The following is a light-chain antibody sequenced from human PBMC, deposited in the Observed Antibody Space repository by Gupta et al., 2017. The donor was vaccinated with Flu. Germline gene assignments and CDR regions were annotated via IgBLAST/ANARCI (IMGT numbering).Light chain of an antibody. CDR3: QQDKHWPIT. J-gene: IGKJ4*01. Sequence: PATRFLSPGERATLSCRANQGVDGNLAWYQQRRGQAPRLLIFGASARATGFPDRFSGSGSGTXFTLTIXSLQSEEFAVYHCQQDKHWPITFGXGTKVEIK. V-gene: IGKV3-15*01. CDR2: GAS. CDR1: QGVDGN.